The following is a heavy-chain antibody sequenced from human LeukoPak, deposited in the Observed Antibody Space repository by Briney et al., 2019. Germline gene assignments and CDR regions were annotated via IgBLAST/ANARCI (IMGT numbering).Heavy chain of an antibody. D-gene: IGHD2-15*01. Sequence: SSETLFLTCAVSGGSISSSNWWSWVRQPPGKGLEWIGEIYHSGSTNYNPSLKSRVTISVDKSKNQFSLKLSSVTAADTAVYYCARTTPYCSGGSCYSSEIDYWGQGTLVTVSS. CDR1: GGSISSSNW. CDR3: ARTTPYCSGGSCYSSEIDY. CDR2: IYHSGST. J-gene: IGHJ4*02. V-gene: IGHV4-4*02.